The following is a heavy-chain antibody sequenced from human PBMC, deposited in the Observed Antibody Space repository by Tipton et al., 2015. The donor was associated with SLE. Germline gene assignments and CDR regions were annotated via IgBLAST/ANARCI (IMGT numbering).Heavy chain of an antibody. CDR3: ARDHRGPYYYYGMDV. Sequence: QVQLVQSGAEVKKPGSSVKVSCKASGGTFSSYGISWVRQAPGQGLEWMGRIIPIFGTPNYAQKFQGRVTITADESTTTAYMELSSLRSEDTAVYYCARDHRGPYYYYGMDVWGQGTTVTVSS. V-gene: IGHV1-69*18. CDR2: IIPIFGTP. D-gene: IGHD3-10*01. CDR1: GGTFSSYG. J-gene: IGHJ6*02.